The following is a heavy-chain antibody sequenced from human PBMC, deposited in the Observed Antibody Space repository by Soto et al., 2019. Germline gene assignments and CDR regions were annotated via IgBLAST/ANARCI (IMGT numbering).Heavy chain of an antibody. D-gene: IGHD3-22*01. CDR1: GFTFSSYG. Sequence: LRLSCAASGFTFSSYGMHWVRQAPGKGLEWVAVISYDGSNKYYADSVKGRFTISRDNSKNTLYLQMNSLRAEDTAVYYCAKDPSSGYYFVYWGQGTLVTVSS. V-gene: IGHV3-30*18. J-gene: IGHJ4*02. CDR2: ISYDGSNK. CDR3: AKDPSSGYYFVY.